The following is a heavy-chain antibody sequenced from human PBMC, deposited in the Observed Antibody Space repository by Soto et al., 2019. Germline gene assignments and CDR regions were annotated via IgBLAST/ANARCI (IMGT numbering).Heavy chain of an antibody. V-gene: IGHV3-33*03. CDR1: GFSFSSYG. D-gene: IGHD1-20*01. CDR3: ATSNWNFFDY. J-gene: IGHJ4*02. CDR2: IWNDSSNK. Sequence: QVQLVESGGGVVQPGGSLRLSCAASGFSFSSYGMHWVRQAPGKGLEWVAVIWNDSSNKLYPDSVRGRFTISRDNSKSTLFLQMNSLRVEDTAVYYCATSNWNFFDYWGQGALVTVSS.